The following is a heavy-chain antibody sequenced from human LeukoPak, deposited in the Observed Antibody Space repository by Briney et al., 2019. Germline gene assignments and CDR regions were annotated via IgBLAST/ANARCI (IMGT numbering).Heavy chain of an antibody. CDR2: INHSGST. CDR3: ARGRGTVVTPGWYFDL. Sequence: SETLSHTCAVYGGSFSGYYWSWIRQPPGKGLEWIGEINHSGSTNYNPSLKSRVTISVDTSKNQFSLKLSSVTAADTAVYYCARGRGTVVTPGWYFDLWGRGTLVTVSS. J-gene: IGHJ2*01. D-gene: IGHD2-21*02. CDR1: GGSFSGYY. V-gene: IGHV4-34*01.